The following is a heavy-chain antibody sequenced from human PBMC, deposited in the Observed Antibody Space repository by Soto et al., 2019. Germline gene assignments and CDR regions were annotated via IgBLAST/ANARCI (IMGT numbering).Heavy chain of an antibody. D-gene: IGHD4-4*01. CDR3: ARAVGPYSNYAGDGHYFDY. V-gene: IGHV3-33*01. Sequence: VQLVESGGGVVQPGRSLRLSCAASGFTFSSYGMHWVRQAPGKGLEWVAVIWYDGSNKYYADSVKGRFTISRDNSKNTLYLQMNSLRAEDTAVYYCARAVGPYSNYAGDGHYFDYWGQGTLVTVSS. J-gene: IGHJ4*02. CDR2: IWYDGSNK. CDR1: GFTFSSYG.